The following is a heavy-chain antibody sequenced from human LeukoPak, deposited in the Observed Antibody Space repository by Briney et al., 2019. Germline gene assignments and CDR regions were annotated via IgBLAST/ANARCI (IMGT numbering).Heavy chain of an antibody. V-gene: IGHV4-59*01. Sequence: PSETLSLTCTVSGGSISSYYWSWIRLPPGKGLEWIGYIYCSGSTNYNPSLKSRVTISVDTSKNQFSLKLSSVTAADTAVYYCTRALGDYGVLHDYWGQGTLVTVSS. CDR1: GGSISSYY. CDR3: TRALGDYGVLHDY. J-gene: IGHJ4*02. D-gene: IGHD4-17*01. CDR2: IYCSGST.